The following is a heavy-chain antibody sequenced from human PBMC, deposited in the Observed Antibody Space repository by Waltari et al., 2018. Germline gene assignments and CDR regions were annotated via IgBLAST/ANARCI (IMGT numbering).Heavy chain of an antibody. CDR2: IKQEGSEK. D-gene: IGHD5-12*01. CDR3: ARGQGGYSGRFDY. CDR1: GFTFSNYW. V-gene: IGHV3-7*01. J-gene: IGHJ4*02. Sequence: EVQLVESGGGLVQPGGSLRLSCAVSGFTFSNYWMAWVRLAPGTGLEWVANIKQEGSEKHYVDSVTGRFTISRDNAKNSVYLQMNSLRAEDTAVYYCARGQGGYSGRFDYWGRDPWSPSPQ.